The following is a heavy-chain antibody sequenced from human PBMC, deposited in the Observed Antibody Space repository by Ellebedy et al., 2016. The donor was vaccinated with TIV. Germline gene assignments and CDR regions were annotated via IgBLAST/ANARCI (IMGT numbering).Heavy chain of an antibody. CDR3: YIVVVPTSDY. D-gene: IGHD2-2*01. CDR2: MHPNSANT. V-gene: IGHV1-8*01. CDR1: RYTFTSYD. J-gene: IGHJ4*02. Sequence: ASVKVSXKASRYTFTSYDMNWVRQATGQGLEWMGWMHPNSANTGYAQNFQGRVAMTRNTSISTAYMELSSLRSEDTAVYYCYIVVVPTSDYWGQGTLVTVSS.